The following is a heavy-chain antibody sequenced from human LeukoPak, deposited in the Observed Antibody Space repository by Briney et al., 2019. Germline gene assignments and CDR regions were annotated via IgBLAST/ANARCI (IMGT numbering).Heavy chain of an antibody. J-gene: IGHJ5*02. D-gene: IGHD2-2*01. CDR1: GGSISSGDYY. V-gene: IGHV4-30-4*01. Sequence: SQTLSLTCTVSGGSISSGDYYWSWLRQPPGTGLEWIGYIHYSGSTYYNPSLKSRVTISVDTSKNQFSLKLSSVTAADTAVYYCARGYCSSTSCYVYPNWFDPWGQGTLVTVSS. CDR3: ARGYCSSTSCYVYPNWFDP. CDR2: IHYSGST.